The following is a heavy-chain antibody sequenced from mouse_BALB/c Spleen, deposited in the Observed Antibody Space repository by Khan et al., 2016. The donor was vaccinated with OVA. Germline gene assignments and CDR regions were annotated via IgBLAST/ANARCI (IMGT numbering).Heavy chain of an antibody. CDR2: IYPYNDDN. J-gene: IGHJ3*01. V-gene: IGHV1S136*01. D-gene: IGHD2-3*01. CDR3: SPVDGYYVSFAY. Sequence: EVQLQESGPELVKPGASVKMSCKASGYTFTSYVMHWVKQKPGLGLEWIGYIYPYNDDNKYNEKFKGKATLTSDKSSSTAYMELSSLTSEDSAFYNGSPVDGYYVSFAYWGQGTLVTVSA. CDR1: GYTFTSYV.